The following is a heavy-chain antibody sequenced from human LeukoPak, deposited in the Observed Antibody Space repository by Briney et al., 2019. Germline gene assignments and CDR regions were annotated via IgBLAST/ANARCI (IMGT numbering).Heavy chain of an antibody. Sequence: PGGSLRLSCAASGFTFSSYGMSWVRQAPGKGLEWVSAISGSGGSTYYADSVKGRFTISRDNSKNTLYLQMNSLRAEDTAVYYCGTYCGGDCYDYYYGMDVWGQGTTVTVSS. D-gene: IGHD2-21*02. J-gene: IGHJ6*02. CDR1: GFTFSSYG. V-gene: IGHV3-23*01. CDR3: GTYCGGDCYDYYYGMDV. CDR2: ISGSGGST.